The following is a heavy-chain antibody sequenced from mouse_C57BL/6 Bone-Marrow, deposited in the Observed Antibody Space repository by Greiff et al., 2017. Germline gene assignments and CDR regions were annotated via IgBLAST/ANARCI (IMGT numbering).Heavy chain of an antibody. D-gene: IGHD1-1*01. Sequence: VQLQQSGAELVRPGASVKLSCTASGFNIKDDYMHWVKQRPEQGLEWIGWIDPENGDPEYASKFQGKATITAETSSNTAYLQLSSLTSADTAVYYGTTVYYYGSSPYYFDYWGQGTTRTVSA. V-gene: IGHV14-4*01. CDR2: IDPENGDP. CDR3: TTVYYYGSSPYYFDY. CDR1: GFNIKDDY. J-gene: IGHJ2*01.